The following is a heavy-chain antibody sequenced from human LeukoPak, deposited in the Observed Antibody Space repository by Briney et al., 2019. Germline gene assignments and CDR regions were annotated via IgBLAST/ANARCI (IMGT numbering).Heavy chain of an antibody. D-gene: IGHD1-14*01. V-gene: IGHV1-69*05. CDR2: IIPIFGTA. CDR1: GGTFSSYA. CDR3: ARPFFAGITRDNWFDP. Sequence: SVKVSCKASGGTFSSYAISWVRQAPGQGLEWMGRIIPIFGTANYAQKFQGRVTITTDESTSTAYMELGSLRSEDTAVYYCARPFFAGITRDNWFDPWGQGTLVTVSS. J-gene: IGHJ5*02.